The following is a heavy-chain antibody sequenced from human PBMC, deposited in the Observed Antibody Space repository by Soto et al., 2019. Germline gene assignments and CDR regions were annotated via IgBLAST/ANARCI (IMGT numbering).Heavy chain of an antibody. Sequence: SETLSRTCTGSVGSNSSGGYSWGWIRQPPGKGLEWIGYIYYSGNTYFNPSLKSRVTLSVDTSKNQFSLNLSSVTAADTAVYYCVRYCSTTKCPFDYWGQGTLVTGSS. CDR2: IYYSGNT. V-gene: IGHV4-30-4*01. CDR1: VGSNSSGGYS. CDR3: VRYCSTTKCPFDY. D-gene: IGHD2-2*01. J-gene: IGHJ4*02.